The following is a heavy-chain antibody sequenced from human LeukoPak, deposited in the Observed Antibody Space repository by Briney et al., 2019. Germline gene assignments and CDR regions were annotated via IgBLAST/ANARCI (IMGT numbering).Heavy chain of an antibody. D-gene: IGHD3-22*01. CDR3: AGSYYYDSSGYHRGYFQH. J-gene: IGHJ1*01. Sequence: GGSLRLSCAASGFTFRNYWMGWVRQAPGKGLEWVSYISSSGSTIYYADSVKGRFTISRDNAKNSLYLQMNSLRAEDTAVYYCAGSYYYDSSGYHRGYFQHWGQGTLVTVSS. CDR2: ISSSGSTI. CDR1: GFTFRNYW. V-gene: IGHV3-11*01.